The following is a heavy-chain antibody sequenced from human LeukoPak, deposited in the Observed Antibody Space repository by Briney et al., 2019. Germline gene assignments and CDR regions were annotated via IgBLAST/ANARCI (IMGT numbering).Heavy chain of an antibody. CDR3: ARVEFDILTGYYKGLGAFDI. CDR1: GGSISSSSYY. D-gene: IGHD3-9*01. Sequence: SETLSLTCTVSGGSISSSSYYWGWIRQPPGKGLEWIGSIYYSGSTYYNPSLKSRVTISVDTSKNQFSLKLSSVTAADTAVYYCARVEFDILTGYYKGLGAFDIWGQGTMVTVSS. V-gene: IGHV4-39*07. J-gene: IGHJ3*02. CDR2: IYYSGST.